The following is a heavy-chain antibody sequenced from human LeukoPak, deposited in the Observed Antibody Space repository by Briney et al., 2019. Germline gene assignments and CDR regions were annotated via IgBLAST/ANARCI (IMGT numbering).Heavy chain of an antibody. D-gene: IGHD2-15*01. CDR3: ARWGMVAATTTSDY. CDR2: IKPNDGST. J-gene: IGHJ4*02. Sequence: ASVKVSCKASAYTFTSYYMHWVRQAPGQGLEWMGIIKPNDGSTGYTQKFQGRVTMTRDTSTSTVYMELSSLRSEDTAVYYCARWGMVAATTTSDYWGQGTLVTVSS. CDR1: AYTFTSYY. V-gene: IGHV1-46*01.